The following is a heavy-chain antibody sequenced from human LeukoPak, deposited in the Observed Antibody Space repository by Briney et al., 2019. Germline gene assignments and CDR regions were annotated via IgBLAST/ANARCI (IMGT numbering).Heavy chain of an antibody. Sequence: ASMKVSCKASDYTFPTYGISWVRQAPGQGLEWMGWINAYNGDTNYAQNFQGRATMTTDTSTSTAYMELRSLRSDDTAVYYCAGGGLWFGELPFDPWGQGTLVTVSS. CDR1: DYTFPTYG. CDR2: INAYNGDT. V-gene: IGHV1-18*01. CDR3: AGGGLWFGELPFDP. D-gene: IGHD3-10*01. J-gene: IGHJ5*02.